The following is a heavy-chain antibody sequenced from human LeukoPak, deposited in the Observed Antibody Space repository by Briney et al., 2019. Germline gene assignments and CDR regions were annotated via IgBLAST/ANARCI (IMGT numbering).Heavy chain of an antibody. Sequence: PSESLSLTCTVSGDSLSPNYWRWLRPPPGKGRKWIGYIHYTGNTNYNPSLKSRVTISVNTSKNQFSLKLSSVTAADTAVYYCARSGTATSFYYYYYVAVWGKGTTVTVSS. CDR2: IHYTGNT. CDR3: ARSGTATSFYYYYYVAV. CDR1: GDSLSPNY. J-gene: IGHJ6*03. V-gene: IGHV4-59*01. D-gene: IGHD4-17*01.